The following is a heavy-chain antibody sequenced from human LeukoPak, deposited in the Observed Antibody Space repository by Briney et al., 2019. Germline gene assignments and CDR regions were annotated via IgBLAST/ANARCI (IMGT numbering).Heavy chain of an antibody. CDR3: AKGQRTVLLWFGELFIDY. Sequence: GGSLRLSCAASGFTFSTYTMNWVRQAPGKGLEWVSAISGSGGSTYYADSVKGRFTISRDNSKNTLYLQMNSLRAEDTAVYYCAKGQRTVLLWFGELFIDYWGQGTLVTVSS. D-gene: IGHD3-10*01. V-gene: IGHV3-23*01. CDR1: GFTFSTYT. J-gene: IGHJ4*02. CDR2: ISGSGGST.